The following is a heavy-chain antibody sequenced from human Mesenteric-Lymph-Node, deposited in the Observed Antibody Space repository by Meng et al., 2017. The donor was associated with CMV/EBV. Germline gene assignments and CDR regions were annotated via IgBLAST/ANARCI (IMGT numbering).Heavy chain of an antibody. J-gene: IGHJ4*02. D-gene: IGHD1-1*01. CDR3: AKDASAGTIDY. CDR1: GNIFTKFW. CDR2: IYPSDSDT. V-gene: IGHV5-51*01. Sequence: ISCQVSGNIFTKFWIGWVRQMPGKGLEWMGIIYPSDSDTIYSPSFQGQVTISVDKSIRTTYLQWSSLKASDTAMYYCAKDASAGTIDYWGQGTLVTVSS.